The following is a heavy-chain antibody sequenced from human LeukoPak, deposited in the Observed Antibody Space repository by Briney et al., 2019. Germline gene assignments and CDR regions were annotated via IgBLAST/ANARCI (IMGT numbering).Heavy chain of an antibody. CDR3: ARRAGSWYSPLDD. CDR1: GYSFTNYW. J-gene: IGHJ4*02. Sequence: GESLKISCKGSGYSFTNYWIGWVRQMSGKGLEWMGIIYPGDSDTRYSPSFQGQVTISADKSISTAYLQWSSLKASDTAMYYCARRAGSWYSPLDDWGQGTLVTVSS. CDR2: IYPGDSDT. V-gene: IGHV5-51*01. D-gene: IGHD6-13*01.